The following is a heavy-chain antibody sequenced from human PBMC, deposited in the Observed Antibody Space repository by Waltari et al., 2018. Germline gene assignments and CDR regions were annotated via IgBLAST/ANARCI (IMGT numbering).Heavy chain of an antibody. V-gene: IGHV3-48*04. CDR3: ARDPYDSSGYYYPSWFDP. Sequence: EVQLLESGGGLVQQGGSLRLSCAASGFAFSPYSMNWLRRAPGKGLEWVSYITSSSSTTHYADSVKGRFTISRDNAQNSLYLQMSSLRAEDTAVYYCARDPYDSSGYYYPSWFDPWGQGTLVIVSS. CDR1: GFAFSPYS. CDR2: ITSSSSTT. D-gene: IGHD3-22*01. J-gene: IGHJ5*02.